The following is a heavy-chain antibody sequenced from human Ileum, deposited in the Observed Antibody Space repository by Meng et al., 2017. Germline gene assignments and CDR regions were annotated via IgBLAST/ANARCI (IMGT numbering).Heavy chain of an antibody. J-gene: IGHJ4*02. V-gene: IGHV3-15*01. D-gene: IGHD3-16*01. Sequence: VQLVESGGGFVKPGGSFRLYCAASVFTFSDRWMNWVRQAPGKGLEWVGHIQSKADGGTTDYAAPVKGRFTISRDDSKSTLYLQMNSLKTEDTAVYYCTTFYAGYWGQGTLVTVSS. CDR1: VFTFSDRW. CDR3: TTFYAGY. CDR2: IQSKADGGTT.